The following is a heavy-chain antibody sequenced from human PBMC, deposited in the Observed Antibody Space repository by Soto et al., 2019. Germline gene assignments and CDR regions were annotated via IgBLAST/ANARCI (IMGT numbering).Heavy chain of an antibody. D-gene: IGHD2-8*01. CDR1: GFTFSSYG. CDR2: IWYDGSNK. V-gene: IGHV3-33*08. CDR3: ARDPAYCPNGVCYTGGFDY. J-gene: IGHJ4*02. Sequence: GGSLRLSCAASGFTFSSYGMHWVRQAPGKGLEWVAVIWYDGSNKYYADSVKGRFTISRDNSKNTLYLQMNSLRAEDTAVYYCARDPAYCPNGVCYTGGFDYWGQGTLVTVSS.